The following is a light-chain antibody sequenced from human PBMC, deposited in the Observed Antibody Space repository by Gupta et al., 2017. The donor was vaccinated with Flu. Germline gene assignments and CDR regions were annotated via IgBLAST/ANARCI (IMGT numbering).Light chain of an antibody. CDR1: QSVGSS. J-gene: IGKJ1*01. CDR2: GAS. V-gene: IGKV3-15*01. Sequence: EIVMTQSPATLSVSPGERATLSCRASQSVGSSLAWYQQKPGQAPRLLIYGASTRATGIPARFSGSGSGTQFTLTSSRLQSEDLAVYYCQQYYNWRSFGQGTKVEIK. CDR3: QQYYNWRS.